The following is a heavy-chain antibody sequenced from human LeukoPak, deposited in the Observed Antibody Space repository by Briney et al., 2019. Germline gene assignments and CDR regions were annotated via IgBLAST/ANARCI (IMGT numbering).Heavy chain of an antibody. CDR2: INPNSGGT. CDR3: ARGGLTYSSSIGYNWFDP. V-gene: IGHV1-2*04. J-gene: IGHJ5*02. D-gene: IGHD6-13*01. CDR1: GYTFTGYY. Sequence: GASVKVSCKASGYTFTGYYMHWVRQAPGQGLEWMGWINPNSGGTNYAQKFQGWVTMTRDTSISTAYMELSRLRSDDTAVYYCARGGLTYSSSIGYNWFDPWGQGTLVTVSS.